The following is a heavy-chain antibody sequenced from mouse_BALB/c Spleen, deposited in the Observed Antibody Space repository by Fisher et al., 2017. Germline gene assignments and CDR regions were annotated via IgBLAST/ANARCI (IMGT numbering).Heavy chain of an antibody. D-gene: IGHD2-3*01. CDR3: ARLGGVYDYYAMDY. J-gene: IGHJ4*01. V-gene: IGHV5-6-5*01. Sequence: RFTISRDNARNILYLQMSSLKSEDTAMYYCARLGGVYDYYAMDYWGQGTSVTVSS.